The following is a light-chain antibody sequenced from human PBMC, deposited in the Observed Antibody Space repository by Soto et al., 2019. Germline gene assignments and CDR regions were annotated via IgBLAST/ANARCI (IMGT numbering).Light chain of an antibody. J-gene: IGKJ3*01. CDR3: QQRSNGFT. CDR1: QGINNY. V-gene: IGKV1-27*01. Sequence: DIQMTQSPSSLSASVGDRVTITCRASQGINNYLAWYHQKPGKAPKLLIYAASTLQSGVPSRFSGSGSGTDFTLTISSLEPEDFAVDYCQQRSNGFTFGPGTKVDIK. CDR2: AAS.